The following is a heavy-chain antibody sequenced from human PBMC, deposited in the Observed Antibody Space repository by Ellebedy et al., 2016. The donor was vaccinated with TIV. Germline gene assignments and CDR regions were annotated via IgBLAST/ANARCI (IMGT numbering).Heavy chain of an antibody. Sequence: GESLKISCAASGFAFTTCAMSWVRQAPGKGLEWVSVVYSGGNTYYAESVKGRFTISRDNSKNTLSLEMNSLRVDDTAVYFCARGPVRYTQKGGFLDYWGQGTLVTVSS. V-gene: IGHV3-53*01. CDR2: VYSGGNT. D-gene: IGHD3-16*01. CDR1: GFAFTTCA. J-gene: IGHJ4*02. CDR3: ARGPVRYTQKGGFLDY.